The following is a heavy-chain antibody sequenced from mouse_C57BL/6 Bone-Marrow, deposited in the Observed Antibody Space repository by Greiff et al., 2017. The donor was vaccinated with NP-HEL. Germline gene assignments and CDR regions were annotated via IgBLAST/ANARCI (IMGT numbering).Heavy chain of an antibody. CDR1: GYTFTSYW. CDR3: AREKGTRWYFDV. CDR2: IYPGSGST. D-gene: IGHD3-3*01. Sequence: QVQLQQPGAELVKPGASVKMSCKASGYTFTSYWITWVKQRPGQGLEWIGDIYPGSGSTNYNEKFKSKATLTVDTSSSTAYMQLSSLTSEDSAVYYCAREKGTRWYFDVWGTGTTVTVSS. V-gene: IGHV1-55*01. J-gene: IGHJ1*03.